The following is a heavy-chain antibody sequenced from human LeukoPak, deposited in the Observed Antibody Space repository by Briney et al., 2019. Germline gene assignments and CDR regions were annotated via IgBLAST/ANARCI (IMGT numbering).Heavy chain of an antibody. V-gene: IGHV4-34*01. CDR1: GGSFSGYY. CDR3: AINDGSGSYYKSGY. J-gene: IGHJ4*02. D-gene: IGHD3-10*01. Sequence: PSETLSLTCAVYGGSFSGYYWSWVRQFPGKGLEWIGEISLSGSTNYNPSLKSRVTISIDTSKNQFSLKMRSVTDADTAVYYCAINDGSGSYYKSGYWGRGTLVSVSS. CDR2: ISLSGST.